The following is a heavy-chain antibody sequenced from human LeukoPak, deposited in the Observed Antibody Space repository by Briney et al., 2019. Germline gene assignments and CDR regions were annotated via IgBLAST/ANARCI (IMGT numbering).Heavy chain of an antibody. J-gene: IGHJ4*02. D-gene: IGHD2-2*01. V-gene: IGHV1-2*02. CDR3: ARQAGTSRTGYYFDY. CDR1: GYTFTIYG. Sequence: SXXVSXKASGYTFTIYGISWVRQAPGQGLEWMGWINPNSGGTNYAQKFQGRVTMTRDTSIDTAYMELSSLRSDDTAVYYCARQAGTSRTGYYFDYWGQGTLVTVSS. CDR2: INPNSGGT.